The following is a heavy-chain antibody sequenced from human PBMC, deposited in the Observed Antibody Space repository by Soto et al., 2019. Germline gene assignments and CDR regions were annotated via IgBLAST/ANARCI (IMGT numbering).Heavy chain of an antibody. Sequence: QAQLVQSGAEMKKPGASVKVSCKTSGYDFFKYNMHWVRQAPGQGLEWMGVINPNGGYTRHAQKFQGRVIMTRDTSSKIVYMELSGLTSEDTAMYYCTRADSDVVILPDVRPLFDLWGQGALVTVSS. CDR3: TRADSDVVILPDVRPLFDL. CDR1: GYDFFKYN. J-gene: IGHJ4*02. V-gene: IGHV1-46*01. D-gene: IGHD2-21*02. CDR2: INPNGGYT.